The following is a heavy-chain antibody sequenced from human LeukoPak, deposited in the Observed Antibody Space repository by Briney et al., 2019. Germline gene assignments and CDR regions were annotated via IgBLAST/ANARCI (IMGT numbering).Heavy chain of an antibody. CDR3: ASGLAGYYYYGMDV. V-gene: IGHV6-1*01. Sequence: SQTLSLTCAISGDSVSSNSAAWSWIRQSPSRGLEWLGRTYYRSKWYNDYAVSVKSRITINPDTSKNQFSLQLNSVTPEDAAVYYCASGLAGYYYYGMDVWGQGTTVTVSS. D-gene: IGHD2-15*01. J-gene: IGHJ6*02. CDR1: GDSVSSNSAA. CDR2: TYYRSKWYN.